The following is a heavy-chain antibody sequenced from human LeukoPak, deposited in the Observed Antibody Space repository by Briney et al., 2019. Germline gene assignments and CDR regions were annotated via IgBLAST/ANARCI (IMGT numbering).Heavy chain of an antibody. CDR2: ISSSGGST. Sequence: GGSLRLSCAASGFTFSSYAMSWVRQAPGKGLEWVSTISSSGGSTFYADSVKGRFTISRDNSKNTLYLQMNSLRAEDTAVYYCAKDPSFDGAPWGRGTLVTVSS. CDR1: GFTFSSYA. CDR3: AKDPSFDGAP. J-gene: IGHJ5*02. D-gene: IGHD2-2*01. V-gene: IGHV3-23*01.